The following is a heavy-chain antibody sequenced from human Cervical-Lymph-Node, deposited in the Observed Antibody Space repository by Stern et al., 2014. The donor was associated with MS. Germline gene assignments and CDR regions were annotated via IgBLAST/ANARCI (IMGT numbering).Heavy chain of an antibody. CDR1: GGSISSSSYY. D-gene: IGHD2-2*01. CDR3: ARQGAYCSSTSCYDFDY. CDR2: IYYGGTT. V-gene: IGHV4-39*01. J-gene: IGHJ4*02. Sequence: QLQLQESGPGLVKPSETLSLTCTVSGGSISSSSYYGAWIRQPPGKGLEWIGSIYYGGTTYYNPSLKSRVTISVDTSKTQFSLKLPSVPAADTAVYYCARQGAYCSSTSCYDFDYWGQGTLVTVSS.